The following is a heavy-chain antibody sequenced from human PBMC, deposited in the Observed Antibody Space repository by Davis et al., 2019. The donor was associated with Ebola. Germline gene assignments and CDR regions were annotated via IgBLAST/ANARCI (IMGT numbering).Heavy chain of an antibody. CDR1: GDSVSSGSTA. D-gene: IGHD5-18*01. Sequence: HSQTLSLTCAISGDSVSSGSTAWNWIRQSPLRGLEWLGRTYYSSKWFHDYAVSVNGRITINPDTSKNQVSLQLNSVTPEDTALYYCARGWLRGGMDVWGEGTTVTV. V-gene: IGHV6-1*01. CDR2: TYYSSKWFH. J-gene: IGHJ6*02. CDR3: ARGWLRGGMDV.